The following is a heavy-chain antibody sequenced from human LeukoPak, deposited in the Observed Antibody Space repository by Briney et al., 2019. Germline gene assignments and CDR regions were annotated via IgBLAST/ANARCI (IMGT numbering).Heavy chain of an antibody. CDR2: ISSSGSAI. J-gene: IGHJ6*04. D-gene: IGHD3-10*02. V-gene: IGHV3-48*03. CDR1: GFTFDDYG. Sequence: GGSLRLSCAASGFTFDDYGMSWVRQAPGKGLEWVSYISSSGSAIYYADSVKGRFTISRDNAKNSLYLQMNSLRAEDTAVYYCAELGITMIGGVWGKGTTVTISS. CDR3: AELGITMIGGV.